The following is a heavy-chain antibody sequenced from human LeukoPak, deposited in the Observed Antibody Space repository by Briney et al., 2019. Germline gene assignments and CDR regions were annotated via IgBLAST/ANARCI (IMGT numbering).Heavy chain of an antibody. V-gene: IGHV3-11*04. D-gene: IGHD2-2*01. CDR2: ISSSGSTI. CDR3: AGLVVPAAPTDY. J-gene: IGHJ4*02. Sequence: GGSLRLSCAASGFTFSDYYMSWIRQAPGKGLEWVSYISSSGSTIYYADSVKGRFTISRDNAKNSLYLQINSLRAEDTAVYYCAGLVVPAAPTDYWGQGTLVTVSS. CDR1: GFTFSDYY.